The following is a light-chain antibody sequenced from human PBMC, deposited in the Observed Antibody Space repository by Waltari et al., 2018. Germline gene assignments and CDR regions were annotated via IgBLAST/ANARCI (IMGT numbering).Light chain of an antibody. CDR3: QSYDSTNCL. Sequence: NFMLTQPHSVSESPGKTVTISCTGSSGSIASNYLQWYQQRPGSAPTPVIYENNQRPSGVPDRFSGSIDSSSNSASLTIAGLKTEDEADYYCQSYDSTNCLFGGGTKLTVL. V-gene: IGLV6-57*02. CDR2: ENN. J-gene: IGLJ3*02. CDR1: SGSIASNY.